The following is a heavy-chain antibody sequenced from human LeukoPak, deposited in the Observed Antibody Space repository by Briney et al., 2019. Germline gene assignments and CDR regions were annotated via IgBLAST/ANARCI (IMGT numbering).Heavy chain of an antibody. CDR1: GDSIGLSY. CDR2: IYYSGST. D-gene: IGHD3-10*01. Sequence: PSGTLSLTCTVSGDSIGLSYWSWIRQPPGKELEWIGQIYYSGSTNYNPSLKSRVTISVDTSNNQFSLKVRSVTAADTAVYYCVRQRTYYSPFDYWGQGTLVSVSS. CDR3: VRQRTYYSPFDY. V-gene: IGHV4-59*08. J-gene: IGHJ4*02.